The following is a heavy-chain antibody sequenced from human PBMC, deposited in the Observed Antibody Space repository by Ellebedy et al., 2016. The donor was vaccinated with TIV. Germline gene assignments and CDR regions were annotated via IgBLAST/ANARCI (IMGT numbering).Heavy chain of an antibody. V-gene: IGHV4-39*01. J-gene: IGHJ4*02. CDR2: LYPSGNT. CDR1: GGSIKNDNYY. CDR3: ARHTAVSYDWEY. Sequence: MPSETLSLTCSVSGGSIKNDNYYWGWIRQPPGKGLEWIANLYPSGNTYHIPSLTSRVTISVDTSKNQLSLRLTSVTAADTSVYYCARHTAVSYDWEYWGQGTLVTVSS. D-gene: IGHD3-16*01.